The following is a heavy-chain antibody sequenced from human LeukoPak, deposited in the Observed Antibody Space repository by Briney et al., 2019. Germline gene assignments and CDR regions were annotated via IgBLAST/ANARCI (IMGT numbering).Heavy chain of an antibody. D-gene: IGHD3-22*01. Sequence: ASVKVSCKASRGTFSSYAISWVRQAPGQGLEWMGGVIPMFGTSNYAQKFQGRVTITADKSTSTAYMELSSLKSDDTAVYYCARGDLGYYYDRSGPIDYWGQGNLVTVSS. CDR1: RGTFSSYA. CDR3: ARGDLGYYYDRSGPIDY. V-gene: IGHV1-69*06. J-gene: IGHJ4*02. CDR2: VIPMFGTS.